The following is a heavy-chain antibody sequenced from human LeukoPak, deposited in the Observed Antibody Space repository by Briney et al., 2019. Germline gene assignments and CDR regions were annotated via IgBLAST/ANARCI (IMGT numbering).Heavy chain of an antibody. V-gene: IGHV4-59*01. J-gene: IGHJ6*02. CDR1: GGSFSGYY. CDR2: IYYSGST. CDR3: ARDRSTYYYYYGMDV. Sequence: SETLSLTCAVYGGSFSGYYWSWIRQPPGKGLEWIGYIYYSGSTNYNPSLKSRVTISVDTSKNQFSLKLSSVTAADTAVYYCARDRSTYYYYYGMDVWGQGTTVTVSS.